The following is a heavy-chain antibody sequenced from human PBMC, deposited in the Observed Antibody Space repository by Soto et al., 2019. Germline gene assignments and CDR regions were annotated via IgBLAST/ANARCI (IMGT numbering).Heavy chain of an antibody. Sequence: SETLSLTCTVSGGSVSRDSNFWSWIRQPPGKGLEWIGYIYYSGPSRYNPSLESRVTISIDSSKNQVSLTLTSVTATDTAVYYCARGYSHYAHWGRGTLVTVSS. V-gene: IGHV4-61*01. CDR3: ARGYSHYAH. J-gene: IGHJ4*02. CDR2: IYYSGPS. CDR1: GGSVSRDSNF. D-gene: IGHD4-4*01.